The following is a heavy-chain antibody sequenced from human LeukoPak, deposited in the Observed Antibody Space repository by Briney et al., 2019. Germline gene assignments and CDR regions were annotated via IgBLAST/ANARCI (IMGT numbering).Heavy chain of an antibody. D-gene: IGHD6-19*01. V-gene: IGHV3-30*04. CDR3: ARSRSASTSGWYDYFDY. J-gene: IGHJ4*02. CDR1: GFTFSSSA. Sequence: PGRSLRLSCAASGFTFSSSAMQWVRQAPGKGLEWVAVISYDGSKKYYADSVKGRFTISRDDSKNTLYLQMNSLRGEDTAVYHCARSRSASTSGWYDYFDYWGRGTLATVSS. CDR2: ISYDGSKK.